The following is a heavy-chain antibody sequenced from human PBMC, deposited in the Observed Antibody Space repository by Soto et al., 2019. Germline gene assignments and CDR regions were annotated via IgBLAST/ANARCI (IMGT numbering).Heavy chain of an antibody. CDR1: GYTFTSYD. CDR2: MNPNTGNS. V-gene: IGHV1-8*01. CDR3: ARRPHRVTIFGRGPAGMDV. Sequence: ASVKVSCKASGYTFTSYDIYWVRQATGQGLEWMGWMNPNTGNSGYAQKFQGRVTMTSDTSISTAHMELSSLRSEDTAVYFCARRPHRVTIFGRGPAGMDVWGQGTTVTVSS. D-gene: IGHD3-3*01. J-gene: IGHJ6*02.